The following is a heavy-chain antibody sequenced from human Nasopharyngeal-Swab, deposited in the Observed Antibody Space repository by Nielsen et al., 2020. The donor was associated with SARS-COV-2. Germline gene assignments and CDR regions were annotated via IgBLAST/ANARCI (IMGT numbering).Heavy chain of an antibody. CDR3: AIDSSGQDY. V-gene: IGHV3-23*01. CDR2: ISGSGGST. Sequence: WIRQPPGKGLEWVSAISGSGGSTYYADSVKGRFTISRDNSKNTLYLQMNSLRAEDTAGYYCAIDSSGQDYWGQGTLVTVSS. J-gene: IGHJ4*02. D-gene: IGHD6-19*01.